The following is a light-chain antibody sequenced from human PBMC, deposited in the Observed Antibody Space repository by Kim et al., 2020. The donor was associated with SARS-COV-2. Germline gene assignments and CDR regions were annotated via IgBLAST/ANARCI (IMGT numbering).Light chain of an antibody. CDR2: DVS. CDR1: SSDVGGYNY. Sequence: QSALTQTASVSGSPGQSITISCTGTSSDVGGYNYVSWYQQHPGKAPKLMIYDVSNRPSGLSNRFSGSKSGNTASLTISGLQAEDEADYYCSSYTSSSTRVFGGGTQLTVL. V-gene: IGLV2-14*03. CDR3: SSYTSSSTRV. J-gene: IGLJ2*01.